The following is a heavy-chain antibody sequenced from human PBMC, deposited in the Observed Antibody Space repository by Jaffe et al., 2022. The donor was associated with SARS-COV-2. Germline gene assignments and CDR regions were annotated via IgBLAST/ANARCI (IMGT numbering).Heavy chain of an antibody. V-gene: IGHV3-21*01. Sequence: EVQQVESGGGLVKPGGSLRLSCIASGFTFNSYSMHWVRQAPGKGLEWVSSISSSRSYIFYADSVKGRFTISRDNVKNSLYLQMNSLRAEDTGVYYCARDFEHDGGATFDYWGQGTLVTVSS. J-gene: IGHJ4*02. CDR1: GFTFNSYS. D-gene: IGHD1-26*01. CDR2: ISSSRSYI. CDR3: ARDFEHDGGATFDY.